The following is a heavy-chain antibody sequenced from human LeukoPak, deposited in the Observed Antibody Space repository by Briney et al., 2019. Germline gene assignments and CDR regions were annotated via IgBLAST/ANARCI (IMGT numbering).Heavy chain of an antibody. Sequence: ASVKVSCKASGYTFTSYDINWVRQATGQGLEWMGWMNPNSGNTGYAQKFQGRVTMTRNTSISTAYMELSSLRAEDTAVYYWARGRNWNFGWYYWGQGTLVTVSS. J-gene: IGHJ4*02. CDR3: ARGRNWNFGWYY. CDR2: MNPNSGNT. D-gene: IGHD1-7*01. V-gene: IGHV1-8*01. CDR1: GYTFTSYD.